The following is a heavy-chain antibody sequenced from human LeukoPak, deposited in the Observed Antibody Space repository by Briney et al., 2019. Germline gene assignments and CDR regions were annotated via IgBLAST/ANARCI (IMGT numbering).Heavy chain of an antibody. J-gene: IGHJ5*02. CDR3: ARGGYCSGGTCYQTKFDP. CDR1: GYTFTTYG. CDR2: ISAYNGNT. Sequence: ASVKVSCKASGYTFTTYGISWVRQAPGQGLEWMGWISAYNGNTNYAQKLQGRVTMTTDTSTSTAYMELRSLRSDDTAVYYCARGGYCSGGTCYQTKFDPWGQGTLVTVLS. V-gene: IGHV1-18*01. D-gene: IGHD2-15*01.